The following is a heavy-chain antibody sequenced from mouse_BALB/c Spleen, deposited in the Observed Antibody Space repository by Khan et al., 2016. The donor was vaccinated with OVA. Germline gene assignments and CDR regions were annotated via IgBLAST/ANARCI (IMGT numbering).Heavy chain of an antibody. Sequence: QVQLQQSGIELVRPGASVKLSCKASGYTFTNYWINWVKQRPGQGLEWIGNIYPSDSYSNYNHRFKDKATLTVDNSSSAAYLLLSSQTSEDTAVYYCTGDGVYGSSFAYWGQGTLVTVSA. CDR2: IYPSDSYS. D-gene: IGHD1-1*02. CDR1: GYTFTNYW. J-gene: IGHJ3*01. CDR3: TGDGVYGSSFAY. V-gene: IGHV1-69*02.